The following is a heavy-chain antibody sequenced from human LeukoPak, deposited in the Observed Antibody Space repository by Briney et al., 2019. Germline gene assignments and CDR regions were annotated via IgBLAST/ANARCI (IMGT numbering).Heavy chain of an antibody. D-gene: IGHD6-13*01. CDR1: EFSVGSNY. CDR2: INWNGGST. CDR3: AREDLPGYSSSWYPSY. Sequence: GGSLRLSCAASEFSVGSNYMTWVRQAPGKGLEWVSSINWNGGSTGYADSVTGRFTISRDNAKNSLYLQMNSLRAEDTALYYCAREDLPGYSSSWYPSYWGQGTLVTVSS. J-gene: IGHJ4*02. V-gene: IGHV3-20*04.